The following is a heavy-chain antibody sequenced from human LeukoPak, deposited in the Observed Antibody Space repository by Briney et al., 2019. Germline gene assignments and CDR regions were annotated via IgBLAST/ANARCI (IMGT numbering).Heavy chain of an antibody. D-gene: IGHD2-15*01. CDR1: GFTFSSYA. V-gene: IGHV3-23*01. CDR3: ARMTASGGSCYSCYFDY. Sequence: PGGSLRLSCAASGFTFSSYAMSWVRQAPGKGLEWVSAISGSGGSTYYADSVKGRFTISRDNSKNTLYLQMNSLRAEDTAVYYCARMTASGGSCYSCYFDYWGHGTLVTVSS. CDR2: ISGSGGST. J-gene: IGHJ4*01.